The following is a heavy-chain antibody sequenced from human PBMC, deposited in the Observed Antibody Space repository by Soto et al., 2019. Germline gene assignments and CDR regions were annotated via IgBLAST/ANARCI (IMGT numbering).Heavy chain of an antibody. D-gene: IGHD3-22*01. CDR3: ARGVYYDSSGYYLDY. J-gene: IGHJ4*02. V-gene: IGHV4-30-2*01. CDR1: GGSISSGGYS. Sequence: QLQLQESGSGLVKPSQTLSLTCAVSGGSISSGGYSWSWIRQPPGKGLEWIGYIYHSGSTYYNPSLKSRVPIAVDRSKNQFSLKLSSVTAADTAVYYCARGVYYDSSGYYLDYWGQGTLVTVSS. CDR2: IYHSGST.